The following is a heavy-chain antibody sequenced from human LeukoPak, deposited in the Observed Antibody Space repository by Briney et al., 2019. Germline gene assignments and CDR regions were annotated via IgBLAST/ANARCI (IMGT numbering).Heavy chain of an antibody. CDR1: GYTFSVYN. CDR2: INPNSGAT. CDR3: ERGDRLPIDY. Sequence: ASVKVSCKASGYTFSVYNIHWVRQSPGQGLEWMGCINPNSGATSYAQKFQGRITMTRDTSISTAYMELDRLSSADTAVFYCERGDRLPIDYWGLGTQVTVSS. V-gene: IGHV1-2*02. J-gene: IGHJ4*02.